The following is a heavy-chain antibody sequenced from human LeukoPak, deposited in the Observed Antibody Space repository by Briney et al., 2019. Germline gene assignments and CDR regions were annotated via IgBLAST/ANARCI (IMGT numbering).Heavy chain of an antibody. V-gene: IGHV1-18*01. D-gene: IGHD6-19*01. J-gene: IGHJ4*02. CDR3: RSGWYERGYDY. Sequence: GASVKVSCKASGYTFTSYGISWVRQAPGQGLEWMGWISAYNGNTNYAQKLQGRVTMTTDTSTSTAYMELSRLRSDDTAVYYCRSGWYERGYDYWGQGTLVTVSS. CDR2: ISAYNGNT. CDR1: GYTFTSYG.